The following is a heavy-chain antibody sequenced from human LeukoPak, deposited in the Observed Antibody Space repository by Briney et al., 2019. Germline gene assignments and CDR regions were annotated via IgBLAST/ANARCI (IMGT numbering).Heavy chain of an antibody. Sequence: SETLSLTCTVSGGSISSYYWSWIRQPPGKGLEWIGYIYYSGSTNYNPSLKSRVTISVDMSKNQFSLKLSSVTAADTAVYYCASMDTAMVFDAFDIWGQGTMVTVSS. CDR2: IYYSGST. CDR1: GGSISSYY. J-gene: IGHJ3*02. V-gene: IGHV4-59*01. D-gene: IGHD5-18*01. CDR3: ASMDTAMVFDAFDI.